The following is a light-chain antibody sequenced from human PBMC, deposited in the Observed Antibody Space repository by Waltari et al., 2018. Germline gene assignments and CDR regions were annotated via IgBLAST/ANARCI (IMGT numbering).Light chain of an antibody. CDR1: STALASYNL. CDR3: CSYTGSSTSYG. CDR2: EAT. Sequence: QSALSQPASVSGSPGQSLTLTCTGASTALASYNLVAWYQHHPNRAPKLIIDEATKRPSGISHRFSGAKSGATASLRISGLQADDEADYYCCSYTGSSTSYGCGGGTKVTVL. J-gene: IGLJ1*01. V-gene: IGLV2-23*01.